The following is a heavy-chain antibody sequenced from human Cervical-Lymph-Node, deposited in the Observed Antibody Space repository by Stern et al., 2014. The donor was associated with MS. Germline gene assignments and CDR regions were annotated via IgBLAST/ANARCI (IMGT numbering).Heavy chain of an antibody. CDR2: IYYSGST. CDR3: ARQRRGGDYKYCFDY. V-gene: IGHV4-39*01. J-gene: IGHJ4*02. D-gene: IGHD4-17*01. Sequence: QVQLQESGPGLVKPSETLSLTCTVSGGSISSSSYYWGWIRQPPGKGLEWIGSIYYSGSTYYNPSLKSRVTISVDTSKTKSPLTLTSGTAADTAVYYCARQRRGGDYKYCFDYWGQGTLVTVSS. CDR1: GGSISSSSYY.